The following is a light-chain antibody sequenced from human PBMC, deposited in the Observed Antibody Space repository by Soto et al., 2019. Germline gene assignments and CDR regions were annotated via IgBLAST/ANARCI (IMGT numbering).Light chain of an antibody. J-gene: IGKJ2*01. CDR2: DAS. CDR3: QQYNSSSPYT. V-gene: IGKV1-5*01. Sequence: DIQMTQSPSTLSASVGDRVTITCRASQSISSWLAWYQQKPGKAPKLLIYDASSLESGVPPRFSGRGSGTEFTLTISSLQPDDFATYYCQQYNSSSPYTFGQGTQLEIK. CDR1: QSISSW.